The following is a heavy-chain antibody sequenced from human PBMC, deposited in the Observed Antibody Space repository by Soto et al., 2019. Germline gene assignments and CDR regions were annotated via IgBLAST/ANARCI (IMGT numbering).Heavy chain of an antibody. CDR2: ISYDGSNK. D-gene: IGHD3-16*02. CDR1: GFTFSSYG. V-gene: IGHV3-30*18. J-gene: IGHJ4*02. Sequence: GGSLRLSCAASGFTFSSYGMHWVRQAPGKGLEWVAVISYDGSNKYYADSVKGRFTISRDNSKNTLYLQMNSLRAEDTAVYYCAKKRGIVHQFDYWGQGTLVTVSS. CDR3: AKKRGIVHQFDY.